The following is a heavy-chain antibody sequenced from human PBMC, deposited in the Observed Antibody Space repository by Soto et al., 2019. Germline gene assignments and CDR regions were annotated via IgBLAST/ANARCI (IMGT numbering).Heavy chain of an antibody. Sequence: QLQLQESGPGLVKPSETLSLTCTVSGGSISSSSYYWGWIRQPPGKGLEWIGSIYYSGSTYYNPSLKSRVTIRVDTSKNQFSLKRSSVTAADTAVYYCARLRRRGSYYFDYWGQGTLVTVSS. CDR2: IYYSGST. CDR3: ARLRRRGSYYFDY. V-gene: IGHV4-39*01. CDR1: GGSISSSSYY. J-gene: IGHJ4*02. D-gene: IGHD1-26*01.